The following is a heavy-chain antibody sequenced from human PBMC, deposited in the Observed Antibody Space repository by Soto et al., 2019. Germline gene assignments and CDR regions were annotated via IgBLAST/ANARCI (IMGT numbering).Heavy chain of an antibody. Sequence: PGGSLRLSCAASGFTFTKAWMSWIRQPPGTGLEWIGEINHSGSTNYNPSLKSRVTISVDTSKNQFSLKLTSVTAADTAVYYCARDKITGLFDYWGQGTLVTVSS. J-gene: IGHJ4*02. CDR3: ARDKITGLFDY. CDR2: INHSGST. V-gene: IGHV4-34*01. CDR1: GFTFTKAW. D-gene: IGHD2-8*02.